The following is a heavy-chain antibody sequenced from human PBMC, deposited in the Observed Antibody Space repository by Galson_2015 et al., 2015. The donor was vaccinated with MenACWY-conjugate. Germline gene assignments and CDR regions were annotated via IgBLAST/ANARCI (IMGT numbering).Heavy chain of an antibody. D-gene: IGHD6-13*01. CDR2: IKQGGSEK. CDR1: GFTLGTYW. V-gene: IGHV3-7*01. CDR3: ARIAAAVTEHYFDY. Sequence: LRLSCAASGFTLGTYWMSWVRQAPGKGLEWVANIKQGGSEKYYVDSVRGRFAISRDNAKSSLYLQMNSLRAEDTAVYYCARIAAAVTEHYFDYWGQGTLVTVSS. J-gene: IGHJ4*02.